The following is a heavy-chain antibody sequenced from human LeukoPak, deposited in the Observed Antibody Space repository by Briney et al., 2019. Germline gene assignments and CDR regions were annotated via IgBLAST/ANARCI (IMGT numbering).Heavy chain of an antibody. Sequence: GGSLRLSCAASGFTFSSYGMHWVRQAPGKGLEWVAVISYDGSNKYYADSVKGRFTISRDNSKNTLYLQMNSLRAEDTAVYYCANLPYGSGSYYKGLDYWSQGTLVTVSS. CDR2: ISYDGSNK. D-gene: IGHD3-10*01. CDR1: GFTFSSYG. V-gene: IGHV3-30*18. CDR3: ANLPYGSGSYYKGLDY. J-gene: IGHJ4*02.